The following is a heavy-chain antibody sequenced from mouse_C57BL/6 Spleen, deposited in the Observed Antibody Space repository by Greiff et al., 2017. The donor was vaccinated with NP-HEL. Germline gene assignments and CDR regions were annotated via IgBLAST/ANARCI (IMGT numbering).Heavy chain of an antibody. V-gene: IGHV5-16*01. CDR3: AREGPYYDGSSREAMDD. CDR1: GFTFSDYY. CDR2: INYDGSST. J-gene: IGHJ4*01. Sequence: EVKLVESEGGLVQPGSSMTLSCTASGFTFSDYYMAWVRQVPEKGLEWVANINYDGSSTYYLDSLKSRFIISRANAKNILYLQMSRLKSEDTATYYCAREGPYYDGSSREAMDDWGQGTSGTVSS. D-gene: IGHD1-1*01.